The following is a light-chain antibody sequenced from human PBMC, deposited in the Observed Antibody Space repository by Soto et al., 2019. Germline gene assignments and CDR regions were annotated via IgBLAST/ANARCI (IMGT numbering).Light chain of an antibody. CDR2: GAS. V-gene: IGKV1-39*01. CDR3: QQSYSAPFP. CDR1: QSISSY. J-gene: IGKJ3*01. Sequence: DIQMTQSPSSLSASVGDRVTITCRASQSISSYLNWYQQKPGKAPKLLIYGASSLQSGVPSRFSGSGSGTDFTLSISSLQPEDFATYYCQQSYSAPFPFGPGTKVDIK.